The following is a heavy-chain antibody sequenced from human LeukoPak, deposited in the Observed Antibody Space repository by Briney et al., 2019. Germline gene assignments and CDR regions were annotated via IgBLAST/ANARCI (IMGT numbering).Heavy chain of an antibody. Sequence: GGSLRLTCAASGFTFSDYYMSWIRQAPGKGLEWVSYISSSSSYTNYADSVKGRFTISRDNAKNSLYLQMNSLRAEDTAVYYCASIGDTATGYYYYYGMDVWGQGTTVTVSS. J-gene: IGHJ6*02. CDR2: ISSSSSYT. CDR1: GFTFSDYY. D-gene: IGHD5-18*01. CDR3: ASIGDTATGYYYYYGMDV. V-gene: IGHV3-11*03.